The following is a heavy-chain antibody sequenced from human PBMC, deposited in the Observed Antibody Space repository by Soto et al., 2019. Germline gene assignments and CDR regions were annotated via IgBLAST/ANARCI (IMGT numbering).Heavy chain of an antibody. J-gene: IGHJ6*03. CDR3: ARGKTPYYSYYMDV. V-gene: IGHV1-8*01. CDR1: GYTFTSYD. Sequence: ASVKVSCKASGYTFTSYDINWVRQATGQGLEWMGWMNPNSGNTGYAQNFQGRVTMTRDTSISTACMELSSLRSEDTAVYYCARGKTPYYSYYMDVWGKGTTVTVSS. CDR2: MNPNSGNT.